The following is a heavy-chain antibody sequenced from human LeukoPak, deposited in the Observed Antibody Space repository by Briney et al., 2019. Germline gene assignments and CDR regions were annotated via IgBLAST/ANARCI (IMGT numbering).Heavy chain of an antibody. CDR1: GYTFTSYY. Sequence: GASVKVSCKASGYTFTSYYMHWVRQTPGQGLEWMGLINPSGGSTSYAQKFQGRVTMTRDTSTSTVYMELSSLRSEDTAVYYCARDLPDYDFWSGSGGYYFDYWGQGTLVTVSS. V-gene: IGHV1-46*01. CDR2: INPSGGST. J-gene: IGHJ4*02. D-gene: IGHD3-3*01. CDR3: ARDLPDYDFWSGSGGYYFDY.